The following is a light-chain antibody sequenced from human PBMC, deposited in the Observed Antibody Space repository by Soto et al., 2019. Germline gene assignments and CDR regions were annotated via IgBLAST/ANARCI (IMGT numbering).Light chain of an antibody. J-gene: IGKJ4*01. CDR3: QQFSSYPLT. CDR1: QAVSNNY. CDR2: DSS. Sequence: EFVLTQSPCSLSSSAGERATLSCRASQAVSNNYLAWYQKTPGQANLLLIYDSSSRATGIPDRFSGGGSGTDFTLTISSLEPEDFAFYYCQQFSSYPLTFGGGTKVEIK. V-gene: IGKV3-20*01.